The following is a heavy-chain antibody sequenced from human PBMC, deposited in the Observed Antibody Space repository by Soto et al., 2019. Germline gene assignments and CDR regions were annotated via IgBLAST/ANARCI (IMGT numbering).Heavy chain of an antibody. CDR3: TTLGLIQLTDY. D-gene: IGHD5-18*01. J-gene: IGHJ4*02. Sequence: GGSLRLSCSASGFTFSSGWMSWVRKPPGKGLEWGGRIKSNTDGGTTDYAAPVKGRFTISRDDSKNTLYLQMNSLKTEDTAVYYCTTLGLIQLTDYWGQGTLVTVSS. CDR1: GFTFSSGW. V-gene: IGHV3-15*01. CDR2: IKSNTDGGTT.